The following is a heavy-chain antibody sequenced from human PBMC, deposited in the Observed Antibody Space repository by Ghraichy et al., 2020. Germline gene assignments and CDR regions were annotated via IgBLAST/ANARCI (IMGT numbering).Heavy chain of an antibody. CDR2: IDCDDDK. CDR1: GFSLSTSGMC. V-gene: IGHV2-70*11. D-gene: IGHD6-19*01. CDR3: ARSLGGWPYYWYFDL. J-gene: IGHJ2*01. Sequence: SGPTLVKPTQTLTLTCTFSGFSLSTSGMCLSWIRQPPGKALEWLARIDCDDDKYYSTSLKTRLTISKDTSQNQVVLTMTNMDPVDTATYYCARSLGGWPYYWYFDLWGRGTLVTVSS.